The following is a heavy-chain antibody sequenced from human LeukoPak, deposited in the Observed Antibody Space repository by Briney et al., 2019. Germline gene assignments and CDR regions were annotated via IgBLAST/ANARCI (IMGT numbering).Heavy chain of an antibody. CDR2: ISYDGSNK. J-gene: IGHJ4*02. V-gene: IGHV3-30*03. Sequence: PGGSLRLSCAASGFTFSSYGMHWVRQAPGKGLEWVAVISYDGSNKYYADSVKGRFTISRDNSKNTLYLQMNSLRAEDTAVYYCAVGRELWSLDYWGQGTLVTVSS. D-gene: IGHD5-18*01. CDR3: AVGRELWSLDY. CDR1: GFTFSSYG.